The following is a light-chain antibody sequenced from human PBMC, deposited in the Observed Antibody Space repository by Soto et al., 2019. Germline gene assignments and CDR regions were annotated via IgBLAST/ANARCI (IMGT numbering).Light chain of an antibody. CDR3: CSYATSRPDVV. CDR1: SSDVASYSL. J-gene: IGLJ2*01. CDR2: EGS. V-gene: IGLV2-23*01. Sequence: QSALTQPASVSGSPGQSVTISCTEASSDVASYSLVSWYQQHPGKAPKLMIYEGSERPSGVSNRFSGSKSGNTASLTISGLQAEDEDDYYCCSYATSRPDVVFGGGTKLTVL.